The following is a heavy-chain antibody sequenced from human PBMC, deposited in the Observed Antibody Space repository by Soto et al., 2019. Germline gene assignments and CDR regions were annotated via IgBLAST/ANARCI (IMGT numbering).Heavy chain of an antibody. CDR1: GFSLSTSGVG. V-gene: IGHV2-5*02. Sequence: SGPTLVNPTQTLTLTCTFSGFSLSTSGVGVGWIRQPPGKALEWLALIYWDDDKRYSPSLKSRLTITKDTSKNQVVLTMTHMDPVDTATYYCAHPAKPEYVWGSLQPNGMDVWGQGTTVTVS. CDR3: AHPAKPEYVWGSLQPNGMDV. J-gene: IGHJ6*02. CDR2: IYWDDDK. D-gene: IGHD3-16*01.